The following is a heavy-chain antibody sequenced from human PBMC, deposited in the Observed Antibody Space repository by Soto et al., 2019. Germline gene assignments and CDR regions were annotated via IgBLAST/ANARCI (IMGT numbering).Heavy chain of an antibody. CDR1: GGSISSGHYP. CDR3: ASLVCVAISP. Sequence: SETLSLTCAVSGGSISSGHYPWTWIRQPPGKGLEWIGYIYPGGNTYYSPSLKSRVTIALDTSKSLVSLRLNSVTAADTAVYDCASLVCVAISPWGQGTLVTVSS. D-gene: IGHD2-21*01. V-gene: IGHV4-30-2*01. CDR2: IYPGGNT. J-gene: IGHJ4*02.